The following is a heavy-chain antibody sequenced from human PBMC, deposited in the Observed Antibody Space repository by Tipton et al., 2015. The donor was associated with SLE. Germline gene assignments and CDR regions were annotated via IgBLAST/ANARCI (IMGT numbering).Heavy chain of an antibody. CDR3: ARKFEYYDFWSGYSPHDAFDI. V-gene: IGHV3-7*01. J-gene: IGHJ3*02. CDR2: IKQDGSEK. CDR1: GFTFSSYW. D-gene: IGHD3-3*01. Sequence: AVSGFTFSSYWMSWVRQAPGKGLEWVANIKQDGSEKYYVDSVRGRFTISRDNAKNSLYLQMNSLRAEDTAVYYCARKFEYYDFWSGYSPHDAFDIWGQGTMVTVSS.